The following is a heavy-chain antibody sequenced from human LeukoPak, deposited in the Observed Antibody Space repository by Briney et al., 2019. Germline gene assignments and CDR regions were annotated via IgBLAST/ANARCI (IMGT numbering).Heavy chain of an antibody. CDR1: GESSFSSYY. Sequence: SETLSLTCAVYGESSFSSYYWSWIRQTPGGALEWIGEINHSGYTNYNPSLKSRVTLSIDTSKNQFSLRLNSVTAADTAVYYCSRQVVGNDYWGQGILATVSS. J-gene: IGHJ4*02. CDR2: INHSGYT. D-gene: IGHD3-22*01. CDR3: SRQVVGNDY. V-gene: IGHV4-34*01.